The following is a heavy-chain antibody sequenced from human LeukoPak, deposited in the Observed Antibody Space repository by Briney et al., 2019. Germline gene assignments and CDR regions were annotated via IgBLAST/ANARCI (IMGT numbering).Heavy chain of an antibody. V-gene: IGHV4-30-4*01. D-gene: IGHD5-18*01. CDR1: GGSISSGDYY. Sequence: PSETLSLTCTVSGGSISSGDYYWSWIRQPPGKGLEWIGYIYYSGSTYYNPSLKSRVTISVDTSKNQFSLKLSSVTAADTAVYYCATVDTAMVRGFDYWAREPWSPSPQ. CDR3: ATVDTAMVRGFDY. J-gene: IGHJ4*02. CDR2: IYYSGST.